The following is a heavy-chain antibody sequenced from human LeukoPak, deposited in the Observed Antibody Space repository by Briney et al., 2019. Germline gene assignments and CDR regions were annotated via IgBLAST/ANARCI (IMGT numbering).Heavy chain of an antibody. Sequence: GASVTVSCKASGYTFTSYGISWVRQAPGQGLEWMGWISAYNGNTNYAQKLQGRVTMTTDTSTSTAYMELRSLRSDDTAVYYCARVGRHYYDSSGYSDIWGQGTMVTVSS. CDR2: ISAYNGNT. J-gene: IGHJ3*02. V-gene: IGHV1-18*01. CDR3: ARVGRHYYDSSGYSDI. D-gene: IGHD3-22*01. CDR1: GYTFTSYG.